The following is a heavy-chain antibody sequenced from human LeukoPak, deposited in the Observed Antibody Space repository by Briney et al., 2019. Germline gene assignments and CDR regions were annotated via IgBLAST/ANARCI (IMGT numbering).Heavy chain of an antibody. V-gene: IGHV1-2*02. CDR1: GYTFTCYY. Sequence: ASVKVSCKASGYTFTCYYMHWVRQAPGQGLEWMGWINPNSGGTNYAQKFQGRVTMTRDTSISTAYMELSRLTSDDTAVYYCARGGLPYYDILTGYGQGWFDPWGQGTLVTVSS. D-gene: IGHD3-9*01. CDR3: ARGGLPYYDILTGYGQGWFDP. J-gene: IGHJ5*02. CDR2: INPNSGGT.